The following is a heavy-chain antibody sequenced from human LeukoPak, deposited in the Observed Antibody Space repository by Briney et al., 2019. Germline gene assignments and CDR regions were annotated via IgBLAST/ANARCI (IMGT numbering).Heavy chain of an antibody. CDR1: GYSISSGYY. CDR2: IYYSGST. D-gene: IGHD3-10*01. J-gene: IGHJ2*01. V-gene: IGHV4-38-2*01. Sequence: SETLSLTCAVSGYSISSGYYWSWIRQPPGKGLEWIGYIYYSGSTDYNPSLKSRVTISVDTSKNQFSLKMSSVTAADTAVYYCARFYGSGNRSFDLWGRGTLVTVSS. CDR3: ARFYGSGNRSFDL.